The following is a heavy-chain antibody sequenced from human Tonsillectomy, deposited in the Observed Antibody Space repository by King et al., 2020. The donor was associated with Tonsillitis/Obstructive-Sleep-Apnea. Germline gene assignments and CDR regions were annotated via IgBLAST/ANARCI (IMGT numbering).Heavy chain of an antibody. D-gene: IGHD3-3*01. J-gene: IGHJ4*02. CDR3: ARAPISTIFGVVANFDY. V-gene: IGHV3-11*05. Sequence: QVQLVESGGGLVKPGGSLRLSCAASGFTFSDYYMSWIRQAPGKGLEWVSYISSSSSYTNYADSVKGRFTISRDNAKNSLYLQMNSLRAEDPAVYYCARAPISTIFGVVANFDYWGQGTLVTVSS. CDR1: GFTFSDYY. CDR2: ISSSSSYT.